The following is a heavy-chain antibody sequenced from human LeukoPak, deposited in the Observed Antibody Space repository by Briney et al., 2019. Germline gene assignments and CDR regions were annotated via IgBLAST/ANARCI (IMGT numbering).Heavy chain of an antibody. CDR1: SGSISSSNYY. CDR3: VCSSWAFDF. D-gene: IGHD6-13*01. Sequence: SETLSLTCIVSSGSISSSNYYWGWVRQAPGQGLEWIGSIYRSGSTYYNPSLKSRVTISVDTSKNHFSLKVASVTAADTAIYFCVCSSWAFDFWGQGTLVTVSS. V-gene: IGHV4-39*02. J-gene: IGHJ4*02. CDR2: IYRSGST.